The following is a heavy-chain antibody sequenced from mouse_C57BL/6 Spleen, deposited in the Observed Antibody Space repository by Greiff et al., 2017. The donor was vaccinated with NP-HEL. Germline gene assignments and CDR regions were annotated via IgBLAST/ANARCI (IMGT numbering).Heavy chain of an antibody. CDR1: GFTFSDYG. D-gene: IGHD1-1*01. CDR2: ISSGSSTI. V-gene: IGHV5-17*01. Sequence: EVKLVESGGGLVKPGGSLKLSCAASGFTFSDYGMHWVRQAPEKGLEWVAYISSGSSTIYYADTVKGRFTISRDNAKNTQFLKMTGLRSEDTAMYYCARGYYGGRFDYWGKGTTLTVSS. J-gene: IGHJ2*01. CDR3: ARGYYGGRFDY.